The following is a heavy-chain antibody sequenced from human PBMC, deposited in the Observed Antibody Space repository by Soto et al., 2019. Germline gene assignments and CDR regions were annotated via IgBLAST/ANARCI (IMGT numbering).Heavy chain of an antibody. CDR2: INPNSGGT. CDR3: AREARDSSGYYPSHWFDP. CDR1: GYTFTGYY. Sequence: ASVKVSCKASGYTFTGYYMHCVRRAPGQVLEWMGWINPNSGGTNYAQKFQGRVTMTRDTSISTAYMELSRLRSDDTAVYYCAREARDSSGYYPSHWFDPWSQGTLVTVS. J-gene: IGHJ5*02. D-gene: IGHD3-22*01. V-gene: IGHV1-2*02.